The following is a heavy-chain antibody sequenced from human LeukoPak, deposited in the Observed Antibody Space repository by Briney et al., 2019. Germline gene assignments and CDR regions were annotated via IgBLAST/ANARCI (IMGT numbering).Heavy chain of an antibody. D-gene: IGHD3-10*01. J-gene: IGHJ4*02. CDR2: ISKSSSST. CDR3: ARVRSSGSPLDY. CDR1: GFTFSDYY. V-gene: IGHV3-11*05. Sequence: GGSLRLSCAASGFTFSDYYTSWIRQAPGKGLEWVSYISKSSSSTNYADSVKGRFSISRDNAKNSLYLQLNSLTVEDTAVYYCARVRSSGSPLDYWGQGTLVTVSS.